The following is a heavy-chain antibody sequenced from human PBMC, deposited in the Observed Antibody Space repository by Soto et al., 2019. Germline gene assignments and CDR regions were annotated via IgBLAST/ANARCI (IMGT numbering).Heavy chain of an antibody. CDR2: ISAYNGNT. CDR3: ARERVFGVVPAADAED. CDR1: GYTFTSYG. Sequence: ASVKVSCKASGYTFTSYGISWVRQAPGQGLEWMGWISAYNGNTNYAQKLQGRVTMTTDTSTSTAYMELRSLRSDDTAVYYCARERVFGVVPAADAEDWGQGTLVTVAS. J-gene: IGHJ4*02. D-gene: IGHD2-2*01. V-gene: IGHV1-18*01.